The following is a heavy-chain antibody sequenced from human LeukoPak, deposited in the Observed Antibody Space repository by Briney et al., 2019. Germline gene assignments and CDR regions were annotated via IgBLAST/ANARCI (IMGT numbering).Heavy chain of an antibody. D-gene: IGHD6-13*01. CDR3: ARHKRSSSWSEAPFDY. J-gene: IGHJ4*02. Sequence: SETLSLTCTVSGGSISSYYWSWIRQPPGKRLEWIGYIYTSGSTNYNPSLKSRVTISVDTSKNQFSLKLSSVTAADTAVYYCARHKRSSSWSEAPFDYWGQGTLVTVSS. CDR2: IYTSGST. V-gene: IGHV4-4*09. CDR1: GGSISSYY.